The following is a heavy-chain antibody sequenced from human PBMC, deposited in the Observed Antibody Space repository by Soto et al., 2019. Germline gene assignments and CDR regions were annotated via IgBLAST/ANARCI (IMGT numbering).Heavy chain of an antibody. D-gene: IGHD6-25*01. V-gene: IGHV4-39*01. CDR2: ISYSGNT. CDR3: ARQESGSDHFAY. Sequence: QLQLQESGPGLVKPSETLSLTCTVSGGSISSYNYYWGWIRQPPGKGLEYIGCISYSGNTYYNPSLKSRVTISVDTSKKQVSLRVSSATAADTAVYYCARQESGSDHFAYWGQGTLVTVSS. CDR1: GGSISSYNYY. J-gene: IGHJ4*02.